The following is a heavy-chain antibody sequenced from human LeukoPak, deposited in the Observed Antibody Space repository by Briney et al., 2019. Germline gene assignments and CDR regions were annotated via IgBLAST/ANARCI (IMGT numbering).Heavy chain of an antibody. CDR2: IDTTTGDP. Sequence: ASVKVSCKASGYPFSAHFLNWVRQAPGQGLEWMGNIDTTTGDPRYAQDFTGRFVFSLDTSVSTAYLQITSLKADDTAAYYCVRGTPTPGMDYWGQGTQVTVSS. J-gene: IGHJ4*02. D-gene: IGHD3-10*01. CDR3: VRGTPTPGMDY. CDR1: GYPFSAHF. V-gene: IGHV7-4-1*02.